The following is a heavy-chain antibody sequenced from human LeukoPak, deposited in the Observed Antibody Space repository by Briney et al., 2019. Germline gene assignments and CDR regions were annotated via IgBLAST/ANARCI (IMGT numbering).Heavy chain of an antibody. CDR3: AKDGDFWSSYVTPYYFDY. CDR1: GLTFDGYD. Sequence: PGKSLTLSCAASGLTFDGYDLNWVRQAPGKGLEWVSGISRSGGSIGYADSVNGRFTISRDNAKHSLYLQMNSLRAEDTSLYYCAKDGDFWSSYVTPYYFDYWGQGTLVTVSS. J-gene: IGHJ4*02. D-gene: IGHD3-3*01. V-gene: IGHV3-9*01. CDR2: ISRSGGSI.